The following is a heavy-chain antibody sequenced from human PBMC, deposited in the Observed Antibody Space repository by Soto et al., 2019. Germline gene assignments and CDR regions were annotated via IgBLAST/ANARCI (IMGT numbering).Heavy chain of an antibody. CDR2: IIPIFGTA. Sequence: QVQLVQSGAEVKKPGSSVKVSCKASGGTFSSYAISWVRQAPGQGLEWMGGIIPIFGTANYAQKFQGRVTITADESTGTAYMELSSLRSEDTAVYYCARRDTAMVTTYYFDYWGQGTLVTVSS. V-gene: IGHV1-69*12. D-gene: IGHD5-18*01. J-gene: IGHJ4*02. CDR3: ARRDTAMVTTYYFDY. CDR1: GGTFSSYA.